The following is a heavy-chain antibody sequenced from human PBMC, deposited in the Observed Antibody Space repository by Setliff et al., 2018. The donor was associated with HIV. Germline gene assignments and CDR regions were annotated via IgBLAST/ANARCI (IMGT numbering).Heavy chain of an antibody. Sequence: PGGSLRLSCAASGFTVSSNYMTWVRQAPGKGLEWVSVIYSGGSTNYADSVKGRFTISRDNSRNMLYLQMNSLRAEDTAVYYCANPPLKGHLGVGFDYWGQGTQVTVSS. D-gene: IGHD3-16*01. CDR2: IYSGGST. CDR1: GFTVSSNY. CDR3: ANPPLKGHLGVGFDY. J-gene: IGHJ4*02. V-gene: IGHV3-53*01.